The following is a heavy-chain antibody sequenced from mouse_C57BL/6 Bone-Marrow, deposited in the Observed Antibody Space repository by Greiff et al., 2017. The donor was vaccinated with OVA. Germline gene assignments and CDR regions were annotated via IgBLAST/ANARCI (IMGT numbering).Heavy chain of an antibody. Sequence: EVKLMESGGGLVQPGGSLKLSCAASGFTFSDYYMYWVRQTPEKRLEWVAYISNGGGSTYYPDTVKGRFTISRDNAKNTLYLQMSRLKSEDTAMYYCARLAVVAPYYFDYWGQGTTLTVSS. CDR1: GFTFSDYY. V-gene: IGHV5-12*01. D-gene: IGHD1-1*01. CDR3: ARLAVVAPYYFDY. CDR2: ISNGGGST. J-gene: IGHJ2*01.